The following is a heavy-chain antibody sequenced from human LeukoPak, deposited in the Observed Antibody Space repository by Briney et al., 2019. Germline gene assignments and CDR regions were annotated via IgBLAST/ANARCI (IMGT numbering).Heavy chain of an antibody. Sequence: SETLSLTCTVSGGSISSYYWSWIRQPPGKGPEWIGYIYYSGSTNYNPSLKSRVTISVDTSKNQFSLKVNSVTAADTAVYYCVRGATGVVAEVGVFDYWGQGTLVTVSS. CDR1: GGSISSYY. D-gene: IGHD5-12*01. V-gene: IGHV4-59*01. CDR3: VRGATGVVAEVGVFDY. CDR2: IYYSGST. J-gene: IGHJ4*02.